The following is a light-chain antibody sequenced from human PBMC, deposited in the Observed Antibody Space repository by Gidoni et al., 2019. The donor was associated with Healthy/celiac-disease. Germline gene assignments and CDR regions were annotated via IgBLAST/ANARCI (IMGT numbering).Light chain of an antibody. CDR2: GAS. J-gene: IGKJ1*01. Sequence: EIVLTQSPGTLSLSPGERATLSCRASQSVSSSYLAWYQQKPGQAPRLLIYGASSRAPGIPDRFSGSGSGTDFTLTISRLEPEDFAVYYCQQYGSSPTWTFGQXTKVEIK. V-gene: IGKV3-20*01. CDR3: QQYGSSPTWT. CDR1: QSVSSSY.